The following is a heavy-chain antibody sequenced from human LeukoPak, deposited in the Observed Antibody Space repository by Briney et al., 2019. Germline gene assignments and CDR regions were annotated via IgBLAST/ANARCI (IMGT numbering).Heavy chain of an antibody. D-gene: IGHD2-2*01. V-gene: IGHV1-8*01. J-gene: IGHJ5*02. CDR2: MNPNSGNT. CDR3: ARVPAATYNWFAP. Sequence: ASVKVSCKASGYTFTSYDINWVRQATGQGLEWMGWMNPNSGNTGYAQKFQGRVTMTRNTSISTAYMELSSLRSEDTAVYYCARVPAATYNWFAPWGQGTLVTVSS. CDR1: GYTFTSYD.